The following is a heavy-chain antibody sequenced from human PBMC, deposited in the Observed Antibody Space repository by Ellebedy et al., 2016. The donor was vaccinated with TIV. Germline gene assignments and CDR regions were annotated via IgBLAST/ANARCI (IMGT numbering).Heavy chain of an antibody. CDR3: ARDHYHDYVLSFEF. CDR1: GYTFTNYY. V-gene: IGHV1-46*01. J-gene: IGHJ3*01. CDR2: ITPSGGST. D-gene: IGHD4-17*01. Sequence: AASVKVSCKASGYTFTNYYMHWVRQAPGQGLEWMGIITPSGGSTIYAQKFQGRVTMTRDTSTSTVFMELSSLRSEDTAVYYCARDHYHDYVLSFEFWGQGTMVTVSS.